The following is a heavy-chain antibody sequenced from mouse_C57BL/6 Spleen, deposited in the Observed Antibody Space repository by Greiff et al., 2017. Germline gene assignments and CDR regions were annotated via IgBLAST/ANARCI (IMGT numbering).Heavy chain of an antibody. CDR3: ARHEGYGNYVLDFDY. J-gene: IGHJ2*01. Sequence: VHLVESGAELVKPGASVKLSCKASGYTFTEYTIHWVKQRSGQGLEWIGWFYPGSGSIKYNEKFKDKATLTADKSSSTVYMELSRLTSEDSAVYFCARHEGYGNYVLDFDYWGQGTTLTVSS. V-gene: IGHV1-62-2*01. D-gene: IGHD2-1*01. CDR2: FYPGSGSI. CDR1: GYTFTEYT.